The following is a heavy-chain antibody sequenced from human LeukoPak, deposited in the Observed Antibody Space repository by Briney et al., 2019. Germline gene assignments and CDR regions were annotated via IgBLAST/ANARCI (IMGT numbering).Heavy chain of an antibody. V-gene: IGHV1-18*04. CDR1: GYTFTSYG. CDR3: ARGRVGGYCSSTSCYAFDI. CDR2: ISAYNGNT. D-gene: IGHD2-2*01. J-gene: IGHJ3*02. Sequence: ASVKVSCKASGYTFTSYGISWVRRAPGQGLEWMGWISAYNGNTNYAQKLQGRVTMTTDTSTSTAYMELRSLRSDDTAVYYCARGRVGGYCSSTSCYAFDIWGQVTMVTVSS.